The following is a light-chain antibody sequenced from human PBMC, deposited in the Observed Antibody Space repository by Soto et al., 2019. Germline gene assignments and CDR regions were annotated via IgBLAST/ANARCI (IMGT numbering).Light chain of an antibody. Sequence: QSALTQPPSASGSPGQSVTISCSGTSSDVGGYNYVSWYQQHPGKAPKVMIYEVSKRPSGVPDRFSGSKSGNTASLTVSGLQAEDEADYYCSSYTGSNNLVFGGVTKLTVL. CDR3: SSYTGSNNLV. CDR1: SSDVGGYNY. V-gene: IGLV2-8*01. J-gene: IGLJ3*02. CDR2: EVS.